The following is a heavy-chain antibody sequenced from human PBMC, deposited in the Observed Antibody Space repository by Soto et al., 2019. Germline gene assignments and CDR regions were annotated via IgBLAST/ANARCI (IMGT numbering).Heavy chain of an antibody. CDR1: GYSFTDYW. Sequence: GESLKISFKASGYSFTDYWIGLVRQMPGQGLEWMGIIYPANSDGIYSPSFQGQVSISADKSISTAYLRWSSLKASDTAMYYCAVWFYSDTSGYKGYYFDSWGRGTLVTVSS. V-gene: IGHV5-51*01. D-gene: IGHD3-22*01. CDR2: IYPANSDG. J-gene: IGHJ4*02. CDR3: AVWFYSDTSGYKGYYFDS.